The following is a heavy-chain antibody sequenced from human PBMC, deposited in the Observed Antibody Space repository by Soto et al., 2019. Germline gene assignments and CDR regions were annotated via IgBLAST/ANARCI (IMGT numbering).Heavy chain of an antibody. CDR3: ASHPGIAAAGINYYYGMDV. V-gene: IGHV5-10-1*01. Sequence: VESVKISCNGSGYSFTSYWISWGRQMPWKGLEWMGRIDPSDSYTNYSPSFQGHVTISADKSISTAYLQWSSLKASDTAMYYCASHPGIAAAGINYYYGMDVWGQGTTVTVSS. J-gene: IGHJ6*02. D-gene: IGHD6-13*01. CDR2: IDPSDSYT. CDR1: GYSFTSYW.